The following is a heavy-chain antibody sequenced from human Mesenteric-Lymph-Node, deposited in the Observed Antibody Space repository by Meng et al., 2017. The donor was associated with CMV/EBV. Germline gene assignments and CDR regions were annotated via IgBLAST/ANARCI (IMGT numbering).Heavy chain of an antibody. V-gene: IGHV1-69*05. D-gene: IGHD1-7*01. CDR2: AIPLFGTA. CDR3: ASSRAGTTRFDY. CDR1: GYDFANYG. J-gene: IGHJ4*02. Sequence: SVKVSCKASGYDFANYGVSWVRQAPGQGLEWMGAAIPLFGTANYAQRFQDRVTITTDESTSTAYMELRSLRSDDTAVYYCASSRAGTTRFDYWGQGTLVTVSS.